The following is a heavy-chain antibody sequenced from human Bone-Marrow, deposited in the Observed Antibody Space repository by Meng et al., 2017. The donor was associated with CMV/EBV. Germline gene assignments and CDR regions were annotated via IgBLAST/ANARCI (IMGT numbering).Heavy chain of an antibody. Sequence: YGGSFSGYYWSWIRQPPGKGLEWIGEINHSGSTNYHPSLKSRITISVDTSKNQFSLKLSSVTAADTAVYYCARGFYSSSWHYWFDPWGQGTLVTVSS. CDR2: INHSGST. V-gene: IGHV4-34*01. CDR1: GGSFSGYY. CDR3: ARGFYSSSWHYWFDP. D-gene: IGHD6-13*01. J-gene: IGHJ5*02.